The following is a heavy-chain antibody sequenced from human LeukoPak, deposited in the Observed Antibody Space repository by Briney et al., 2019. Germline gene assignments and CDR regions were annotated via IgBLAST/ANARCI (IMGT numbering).Heavy chain of an antibody. Sequence: ASVKVSCEASGYTFTSYGISWVRQAPGQGLEWMGWISAYNGNTNYAQKLQGRVTMTTDTSTSTAYMELRSLRSDDTAVYYCATTLYDSSGYYPEYYFDYWGQGTLVTVSS. D-gene: IGHD3-22*01. CDR2: ISAYNGNT. J-gene: IGHJ4*02. CDR1: GYTFTSYG. V-gene: IGHV1-18*01. CDR3: ATTLYDSSGYYPEYYFDY.